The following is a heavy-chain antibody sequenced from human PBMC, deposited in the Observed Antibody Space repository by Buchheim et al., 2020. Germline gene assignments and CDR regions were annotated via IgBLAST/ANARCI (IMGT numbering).Heavy chain of an antibody. Sequence: QVQLVQSGAEVKKPGSSVRVSCTPSGGIFSAYAFNWVRQAPGQGLEWMGGIIPTFGTPNYAQRFQGRVTIIADRSTTSAFMELRSLRSEDTAVYFCATGMQYDLWGQGTL. CDR2: IIPTFGTP. V-gene: IGHV1-69*06. D-gene: IGHD2/OR15-2a*01. CDR3: ATGMQYDL. CDR1: GGIFSAYA. J-gene: IGHJ5*02.